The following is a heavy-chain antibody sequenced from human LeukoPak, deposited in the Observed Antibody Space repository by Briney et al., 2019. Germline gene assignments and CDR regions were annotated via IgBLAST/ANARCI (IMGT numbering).Heavy chain of an antibody. CDR1: GFTVSSNY. CDR2: IYSGGST. V-gene: IGHV3-66*02. D-gene: IGHD3-3*01. J-gene: IGHJ4*02. CDR3: ASHVLRFLEWFSLDY. Sequence: GGSLRLSCAASGFTVSSNYMSWVRQAPGKGLEWVSVIYSGGSTYYADSVKGRFTISRDNSKNTLYLQMNGLRAEDTAVYYCASHVLRFLEWFSLDYWGQGTLVTVSS.